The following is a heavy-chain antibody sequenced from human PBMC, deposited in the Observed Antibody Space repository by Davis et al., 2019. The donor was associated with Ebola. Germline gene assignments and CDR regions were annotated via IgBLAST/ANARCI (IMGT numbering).Heavy chain of an antibody. V-gene: IGHV1-2*02. J-gene: IGHJ4*02. CDR1: VYTFTGYY. CDR3: ARELRGIAAALGY. D-gene: IGHD6-13*01. CDR2: INPNSGGT. Sequence: ASVKVSCKASVYTFTGYYMHWVRQAPGQGLEWMGWINPNSGGTNYAQKFQGRVTMTRDTSISTAYMELSRLRSDDTAVYYCARELRGIAAALGYWGQGTLVTVAS.